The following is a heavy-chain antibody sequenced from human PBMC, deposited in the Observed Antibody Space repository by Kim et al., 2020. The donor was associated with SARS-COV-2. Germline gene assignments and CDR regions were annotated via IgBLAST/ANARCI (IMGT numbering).Heavy chain of an antibody. D-gene: IGHD6-19*01. CDR1: GFTFSSYG. J-gene: IGHJ4*02. V-gene: IGHV3-33*01. CDR3: AMDTQYSSGWKKDY. Sequence: GGSLRLSCAASGFTFSSYGMHWVRQAPGKGLEWVAVIWYDGSNKYYADSVKGRFTISRDNSKNTLYLQMNSLRAEDTAVYYCAMDTQYSSGWKKDYWGQGTLVTVSS. CDR2: IWYDGSNK.